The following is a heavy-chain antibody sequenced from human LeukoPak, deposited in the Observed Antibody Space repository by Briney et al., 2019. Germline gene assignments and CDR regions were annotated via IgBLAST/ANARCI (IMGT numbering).Heavy chain of an antibody. V-gene: IGHV1-69*05. CDR1: GGTFSSYA. CDR2: IIPIFGTE. CDR3: ARTYDTSSGWTRFFDY. D-gene: IGHD6-19*01. Sequence: SVKVSCKASGGTFSSYAISWVRQAPGQGLEWMGRIIPIFGTENYAQKFQGRATITTDESTSTAYMELSSLRSEDTAVYYCARTYDTSSGWTRFFDYWGQGTLVTVSS. J-gene: IGHJ4*02.